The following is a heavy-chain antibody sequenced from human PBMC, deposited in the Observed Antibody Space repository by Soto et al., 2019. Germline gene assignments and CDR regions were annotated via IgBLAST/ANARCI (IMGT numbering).Heavy chain of an antibody. CDR1: GFTFSSYA. V-gene: IGHV3-23*01. Sequence: AGGSLRLSCAASGFTFSSYAMSWVRQAPGKGLEWVSAISGSGGSTYYADSVKGRFTISRDNSKNTLYLQMNSLRAEDTAVYYCARKMGPWGTVLKNSFDYWGQGTLVTVSS. J-gene: IGHJ4*02. CDR3: ARKMGPWGTVLKNSFDY. CDR2: ISGSGGST. D-gene: IGHD3-16*01.